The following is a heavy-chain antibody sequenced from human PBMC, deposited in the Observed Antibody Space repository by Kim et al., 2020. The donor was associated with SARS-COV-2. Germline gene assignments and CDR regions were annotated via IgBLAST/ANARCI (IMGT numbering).Heavy chain of an antibody. J-gene: IGHJ4*02. Sequence: SVKVSCKASGGTFSSYAISWVRQAPGQGLEWMGGIIPIFGTANYAQKFQGRVTITADESTSTAYMELSSLRSEDTAVYYCARGYVVATITEGSFDYWGQGTLVTVSS. D-gene: IGHD5-12*01. V-gene: IGHV1-69*13. CDR2: IIPIFGTA. CDR3: ARGYVVATITEGSFDY. CDR1: GGTFSSYA.